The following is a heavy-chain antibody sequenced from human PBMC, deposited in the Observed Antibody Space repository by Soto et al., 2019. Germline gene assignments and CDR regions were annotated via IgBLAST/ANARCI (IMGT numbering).Heavy chain of an antibody. CDR1: GDSIRSGDYY. J-gene: IGHJ4*01. D-gene: IGHD3-3*02. CDR3: AQAFKGLCGPPGPFEF. V-gene: IGHV4-30-4*08. Sequence: SETLSLTCTVSGDSIRSGDYYWSWIRQPPGKGLEWIGCIYYSGNTYYNPSLKRRFSISVDTSKNQFSLQLSSVTVADTAVYLCAQAFKGLCGPPGPFEFLGLGTLVTVSS. CDR2: IYYSGNT.